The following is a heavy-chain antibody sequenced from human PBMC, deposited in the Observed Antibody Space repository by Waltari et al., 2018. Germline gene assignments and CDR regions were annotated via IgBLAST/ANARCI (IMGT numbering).Heavy chain of an antibody. V-gene: IGHV1-69*01. J-gene: IGHJ6*02. Sequence: QVQLVQSGAEVKKPGSSVKVSCKASGGTFSSYAISWVRQAPGQGLEWMGGIIPSFGTANYAQKFQGRVTITADESTSTAYMELSSVTAADTAVYYCAREHMAYYYYGMDVWGQGTTVTVSS. D-gene: IGHD2-21*01. CDR3: AREHMAYYYYGMDV. CDR2: IIPSFGTA. CDR1: GGTFSSYA.